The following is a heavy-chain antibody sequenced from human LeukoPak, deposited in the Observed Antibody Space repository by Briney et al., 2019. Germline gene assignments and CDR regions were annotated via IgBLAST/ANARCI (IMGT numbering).Heavy chain of an antibody. J-gene: IGHJ4*02. Sequence: SETLSLTCAVYGGSFSGYYWSWIRQPPGKGLEWIGEINHSGSTNYNPSLKSRVNISVDTSKNQFSLRLTSVTAADTALYFCAIYNQPLASFDYWGQGTLVTVSS. CDR1: GGSFSGYY. V-gene: IGHV4-34*09. D-gene: IGHD3-10*01. CDR3: AIYNQPLASFDY. CDR2: INHSGST.